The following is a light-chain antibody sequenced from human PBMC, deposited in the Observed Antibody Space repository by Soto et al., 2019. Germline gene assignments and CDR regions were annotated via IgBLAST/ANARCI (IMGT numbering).Light chain of an antibody. CDR3: QQYDSSPRT. J-gene: IGKJ1*01. Sequence: ECVLTQWPGTLSLSPGERATLSCRASQTVRNNYLAWYQQKPGQAPRPLIYGVSSRATGIPDRFSGSGSGTDFTLTISRLEPEDFAVYYCQQYDSSPRTFGQGTKVDIK. CDR1: QTVRNNY. CDR2: GVS. V-gene: IGKV3-20*01.